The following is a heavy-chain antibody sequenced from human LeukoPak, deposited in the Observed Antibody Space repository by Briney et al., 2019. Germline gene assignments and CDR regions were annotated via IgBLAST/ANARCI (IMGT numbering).Heavy chain of an antibody. V-gene: IGHV3-21*01. Sequence: GGSLRLSCAASGFTFSSYTMNWVRQAPGKGLEWVSSISSSSSYIYYAESVKGRFTMSRDNAKNSLYLQMNSLRAEDTAVYYCARATTYDILTGYFDYWGQGTLVTVSS. CDR2: ISSSSSYI. CDR3: ARATTYDILTGYFDY. D-gene: IGHD3-9*01. J-gene: IGHJ4*02. CDR1: GFTFSSYT.